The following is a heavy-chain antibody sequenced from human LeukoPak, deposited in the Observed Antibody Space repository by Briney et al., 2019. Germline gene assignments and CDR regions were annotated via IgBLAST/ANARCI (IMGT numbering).Heavy chain of an antibody. CDR2: TSGSGGST. CDR1: GFTFSSYG. CDR3: AKKREPGSSGYIDY. J-gene: IGHJ4*02. V-gene: IGHV3-23*01. D-gene: IGHD6-19*01. Sequence: GGSLRLSCAASGFTFSSYGMSWVRQAPGKGLEWVSATSGSGGSTYYADSVKGRFTISRDNSKNTLYLQMNSLRAEDTAVYYCAKKREPGSSGYIDYWGQGTLVTVSS.